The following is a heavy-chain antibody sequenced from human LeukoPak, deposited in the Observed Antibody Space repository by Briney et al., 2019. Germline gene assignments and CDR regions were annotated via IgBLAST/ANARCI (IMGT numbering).Heavy chain of an antibody. CDR3: ARVTVGGTIDY. Sequence: GGSLRLSCAASGFTFSSYAMSWVRQAPGKGLEWVSVIYSGGSTYYADSVKGRFTISRDNSKNTLYLQMNSLRAEDTAVYYCARVTVGGTIDYWGQGTLVTVSS. CDR2: IYSGGST. V-gene: IGHV3-66*01. D-gene: IGHD1-26*01. J-gene: IGHJ4*02. CDR1: GFTFSSYA.